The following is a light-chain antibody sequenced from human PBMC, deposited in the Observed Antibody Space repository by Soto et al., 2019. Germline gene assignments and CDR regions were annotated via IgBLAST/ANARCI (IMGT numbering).Light chain of an antibody. CDR3: QKSVTSTRK. CDR1: QSLRPTY. Sequence: FLTQSPYALSLSPGETAAACCRASQSLRPTYVAWYQQKPGQAPRLLIYGASFRATDIPNRFSGRGSGKDLTTSISRMAPEDFEVYYCQKSVTSTRKFGQGTKADIK. J-gene: IGKJ1*01. V-gene: IGKV3-20*01. CDR2: GAS.